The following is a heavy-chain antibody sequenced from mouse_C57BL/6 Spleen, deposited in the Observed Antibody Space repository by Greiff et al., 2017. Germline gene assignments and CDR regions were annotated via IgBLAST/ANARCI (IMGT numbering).Heavy chain of an antibody. J-gene: IGHJ3*01. CDR2: IRLKSDNYAT. D-gene: IGHD2-1*01. V-gene: IGHV6-3*01. CDR3: TEGYYGNSFFAY. Sequence: EVKLMESGGGLVQPGGSMKLSCVASGFTFSNYWMNWVRQSPEKGLEWVAQIRLKSDNYATHYAESVKGRFTISRDDSKSSVYLQMNNLRAEDTGIYYCTEGYYGNSFFAYWGQGTLVTVSA. CDR1: GFTFSNYW.